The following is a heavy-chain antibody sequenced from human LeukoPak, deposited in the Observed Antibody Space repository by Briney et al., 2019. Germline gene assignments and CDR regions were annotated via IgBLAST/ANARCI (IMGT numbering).Heavy chain of an antibody. Sequence: GGPLRLSCAASGFTFSSYAMSWVRQAPGKGLEWVSGIGGSGVSTYYADSVKGRFTISRDNSKNTLYLQMNSLRAEDTAVYYCAKADYGDYVRFPDWGQGTLVTVSS. CDR2: IGGSGVST. J-gene: IGHJ4*02. CDR3: AKADYGDYVRFPD. V-gene: IGHV3-23*01. D-gene: IGHD4-17*01. CDR1: GFTFSSYA.